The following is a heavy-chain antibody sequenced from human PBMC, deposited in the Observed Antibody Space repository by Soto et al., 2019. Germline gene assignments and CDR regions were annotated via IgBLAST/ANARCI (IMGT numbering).Heavy chain of an antibody. J-gene: IGHJ4*02. D-gene: IGHD3-9*01. CDR1: GFTFSSYG. CDR2: ISYDGSNK. V-gene: IGHV3-30*18. CDR3: AKPKYYDILTGYWDY. Sequence: GGSLRLSCAASGFTFSSYGMHWVRQAPGKGLEWVAVISYDGSNKYYADSVKGRFTISRDNSKNTLYLQMNSLRAEDTAVYYCAKPKYYDILTGYWDYWGQGTLVTVSS.